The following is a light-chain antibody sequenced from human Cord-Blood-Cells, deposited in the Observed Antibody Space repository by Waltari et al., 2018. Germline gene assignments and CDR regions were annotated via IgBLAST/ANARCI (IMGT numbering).Light chain of an antibody. CDR3: QSADSSGTWV. CDR1: ALPNNY. V-gene: IGLV3-25*02. J-gene: IGLJ3*02. Sequence: SYSLTQPPSVSASPRQPAVNTCSGAALPNNYAYWYQQKPGQAPVLVIYKDSERPSGIPERFSGSSSGTTVTLTISGVQAEDEADYYCQSADSSGTWVFGGGTKLTVL. CDR2: KDS.